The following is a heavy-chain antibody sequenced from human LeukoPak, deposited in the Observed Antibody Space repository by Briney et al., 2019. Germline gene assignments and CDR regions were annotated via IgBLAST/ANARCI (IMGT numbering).Heavy chain of an antibody. V-gene: IGHV3-11*04. CDR2: ISSSGRTI. CDR1: GFTFSDYY. CDR3: ARADCSSSSCYELDY. D-gene: IGHD2-2*01. Sequence: GGSLRLSCAGSGFTFSDYYMSWTRQAPGKGLEWVSYISSSGRTIYYADSVKGRFTISRDNAKNSLYLQMNSLRAEGTAVYYCARADCSSSSCYELDYWGQGTLVTVSS. J-gene: IGHJ4*02.